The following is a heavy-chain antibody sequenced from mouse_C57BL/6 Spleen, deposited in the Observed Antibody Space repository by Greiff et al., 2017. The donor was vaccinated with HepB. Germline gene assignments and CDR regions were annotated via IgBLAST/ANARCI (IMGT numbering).Heavy chain of an antibody. CDR1: GYTFTSYW. CDR3: ALDSSGYEAY. V-gene: IGHV1-69*01. CDR2: IDPSASYT. Sequence: VQLQQPGAELVMPGASVKLSCKASGYTFTSYWMHWVKQRPGQGLEWIGEIDPSASYTNYNQKFKGKSTLTVDKSSSTAYMQLSSLTSEDSAVYYCALDSSGYEAYRGQGTLVTVSA. J-gene: IGHJ3*01. D-gene: IGHD3-2*02.